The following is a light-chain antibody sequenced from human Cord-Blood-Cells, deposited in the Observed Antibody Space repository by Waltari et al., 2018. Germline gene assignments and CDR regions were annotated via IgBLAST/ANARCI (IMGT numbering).Light chain of an antibody. CDR1: QSVSSY. Sequence: EIVLTQSPATPSLSPGERATLSCRASQSVSSYLAWYQQKPGQAPRLLIYDAPNRATGIPARFSGSGSGTDFTLTISSLEPEDFAVYYCQQRSNWITFGQGTRLEIK. J-gene: IGKJ5*01. CDR2: DAP. V-gene: IGKV3-11*01. CDR3: QQRSNWIT.